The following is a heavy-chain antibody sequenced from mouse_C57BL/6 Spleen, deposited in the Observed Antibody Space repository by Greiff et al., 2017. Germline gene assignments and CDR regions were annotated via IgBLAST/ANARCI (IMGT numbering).Heavy chain of an antibody. Sequence: VQLQQSGAELVRPGASVKLSCTASGFNIKDDYMHWVKQRPEQGLEWIGWVDPENGDTEYASKFQGKATITADTSSNTAYLQLSSLTSEDTAVYYCTTPESNHWYIDVWGTGTTVTGSS. CDR2: VDPENGDT. J-gene: IGHJ1*03. V-gene: IGHV14-4*01. CDR3: TTPESNHWYIDV. D-gene: IGHD2-5*01. CDR1: GFNIKDDY.